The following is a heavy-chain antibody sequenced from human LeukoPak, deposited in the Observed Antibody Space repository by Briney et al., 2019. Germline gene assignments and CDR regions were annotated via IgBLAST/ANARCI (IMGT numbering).Heavy chain of an antibody. CDR3: ARGRRLRGVASRPIYYYYYMDV. D-gene: IGHD3-10*01. V-gene: IGHV1-8*03. CDR1: GYTFNTFD. CDR2: VNPYNDKT. J-gene: IGHJ6*03. Sequence: ASVTVSCKASGYTFNTFDINGVRQAPGQGPEGMGWVNPYNDKTVYAPKFQGRVSISSNNSINTAYMEFSGLKSDDTAVYYCARGRRLRGVASRPIYYYYYMDVWGGGTTVTVSS.